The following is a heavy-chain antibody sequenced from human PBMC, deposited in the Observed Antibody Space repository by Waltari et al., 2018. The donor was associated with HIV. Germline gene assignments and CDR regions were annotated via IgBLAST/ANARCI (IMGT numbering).Heavy chain of an antibody. CDR2: IYPSASDT. CDR3: ARHGAGSGSYVYH. CDR1: GYSFTTYW. V-gene: IGHV5-51*01. J-gene: IGHJ4*02. D-gene: IGHD1-26*01. Sequence: EVQLVQSGAEVKQPGESLRISCKASGYSFTTYWIGWVRQMPGKGLEWMGIIYPSASDTKYSPSFQGQVTFSADTSISTAYLQWSSLKTSDTAMYYCARHGAGSGSYVYHWGQGTLVTVSS.